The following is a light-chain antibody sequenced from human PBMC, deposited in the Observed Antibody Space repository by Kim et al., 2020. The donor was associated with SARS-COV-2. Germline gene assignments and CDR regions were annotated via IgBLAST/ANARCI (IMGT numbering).Light chain of an antibody. Sequence: FSLGERATLSCRASQGVTSNVLGWYQKKTGQAPRLLIYGASSRATGLPDMFSGSGSGTDFTLTSSRLEAEDFAVFYCQKYGSSPTFGQGTKVDIK. CDR3: QKYGSSPT. V-gene: IGKV3-20*01. CDR1: QGVTSNV. CDR2: GAS. J-gene: IGKJ1*01.